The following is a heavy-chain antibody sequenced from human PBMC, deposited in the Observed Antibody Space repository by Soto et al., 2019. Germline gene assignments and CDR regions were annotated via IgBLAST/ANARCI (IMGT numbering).Heavy chain of an antibody. CDR2: ISYDGSNK. D-gene: IGHD6-19*01. CDR3: ARGSVAGSPFYGMDV. Sequence: QVQLVESGGRVVQPGRSLRLSCAASGFTFSSYAMHWVRQAPGKGLEWVAVISYDGSNKYYADSVKGRFTISRDNSKNTLYLQMNSLRAEDTAVYYCARGSVAGSPFYGMDVWGQGTTVTVSS. V-gene: IGHV3-30-3*01. J-gene: IGHJ6*02. CDR1: GFTFSSYA.